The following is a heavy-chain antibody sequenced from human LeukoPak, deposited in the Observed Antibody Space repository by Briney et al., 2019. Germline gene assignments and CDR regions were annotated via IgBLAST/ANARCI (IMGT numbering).Heavy chain of an antibody. CDR1: GGTFSSYA. CDR3: ARGPPIVVVITTLYYYYYMDV. Sequence: AASVKVSCKASGGTFSSYAISWVRQAPGQGLEWMGGIIPIFGTANYAQKFQGRVTITADESTSTAYMELSSLRSEDTAVYYCARGPPIVVVITTLYYYYYMDVWGKGTTVTVSS. V-gene: IGHV1-69*13. D-gene: IGHD3-22*01. J-gene: IGHJ6*03. CDR2: IIPIFGTA.